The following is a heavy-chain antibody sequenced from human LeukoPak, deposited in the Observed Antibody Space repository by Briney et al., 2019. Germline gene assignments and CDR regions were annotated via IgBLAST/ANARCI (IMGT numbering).Heavy chain of an antibody. J-gene: IGHJ6*02. CDR3: ARGPVEAVFGVSTED. Sequence: EASVKVSCKASGYTFTSYYMHWVRQAPGQGLEWMGIINPSGGSTSYAQKFQGRVSMTRDTSISTAYMELSSLRSEDTAVYYCARGPVEAVFGVSTEDWGQGTTVTVSS. CDR2: INPSGGST. CDR1: GYTFTSYY. D-gene: IGHD3-10*02. V-gene: IGHV1-46*01.